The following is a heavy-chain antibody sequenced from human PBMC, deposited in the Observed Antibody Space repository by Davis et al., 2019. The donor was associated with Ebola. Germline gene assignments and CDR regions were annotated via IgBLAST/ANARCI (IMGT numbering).Heavy chain of an antibody. CDR1: GFTFSDYA. Sequence: GESLKISCEASGFTFSDYAMDWVRQAPGKGLEWVSSISSSGGSTYYADSVKGRFTISRDNSKNTVNVQMNSLRAEDTAIYYCAKDWDEWIQLWALGAGTDYWGQGTLVTVSS. D-gene: IGHD5-18*01. V-gene: IGHV3-23*01. J-gene: IGHJ4*02. CDR3: AKDWDEWIQLWALGAGTDY. CDR2: ISSSGGST.